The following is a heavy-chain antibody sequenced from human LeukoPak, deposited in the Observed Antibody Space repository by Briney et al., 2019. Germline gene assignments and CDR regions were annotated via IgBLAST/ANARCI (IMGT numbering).Heavy chain of an antibody. V-gene: IGHV3-30*18. J-gene: IGHJ4*02. Sequence: GGSLRLSCAASGFSFSSYGMHWVRQAPGKGLEWVAGISYDGDNKYYADSVNGRFTISRDNSKNTLSLQMDSLRAEDTAVYYCAKDIRVWGSYRYPCLDYWGQGTLVTVSA. CDR1: GFSFSSYG. CDR3: AKDIRVWGSYRYPCLDY. D-gene: IGHD3-16*02. CDR2: ISYDGDNK.